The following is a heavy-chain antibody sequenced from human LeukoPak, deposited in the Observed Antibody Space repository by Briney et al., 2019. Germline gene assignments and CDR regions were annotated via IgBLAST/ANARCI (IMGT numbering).Heavy chain of an antibody. Sequence: SETLSPASAVFGGSITGYYRGWIRQPPGKGLEWIGEINHSGSTNYNPSLKSRVTISVDTSKNQFSLKLSSVTATDTAVYYCASPVGSSRHWGQGGLVTVSS. CDR2: INHSGST. D-gene: IGHD2-2*01. CDR3: ASPVGSSRH. CDR1: GGSITGYY. J-gene: IGHJ4*02. V-gene: IGHV4-34*01.